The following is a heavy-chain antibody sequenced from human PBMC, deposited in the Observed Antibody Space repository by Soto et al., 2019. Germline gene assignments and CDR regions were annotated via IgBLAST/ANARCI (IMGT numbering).Heavy chain of an antibody. V-gene: IGHV4-39*01. CDR2: IYYSGST. Sequence: QLKLQESGPGLVKPSATLSLTCTVSGGSISSSSYYWGWIRQPPGKGLEWIGSIYYSGSTYYNPSLKSRVTISVDTSKNQFSLKLSSVTAADTAVYYCARHTPAISISDHWGQGTLVTVSS. D-gene: IGHD2-15*01. CDR1: GGSISSSSYY. CDR3: ARHTPAISISDH. J-gene: IGHJ4*02.